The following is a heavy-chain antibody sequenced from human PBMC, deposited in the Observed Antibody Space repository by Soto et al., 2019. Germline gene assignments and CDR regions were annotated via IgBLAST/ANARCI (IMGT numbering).Heavy chain of an antibody. CDR3: ASLGYCSSTSCPTSWFDP. Sequence: QVQLVQSGAEVKKPGSSVKVSCKASGGTFSSYTISWVRQAPGQGLEWMGRIIPILGIANYAQKFQGRVTIPADKSTSTAYMELSSLRSEDTAVYYCASLGYCSSTSCPTSWFDPWGQGTLVTVSS. CDR1: GGTFSSYT. CDR2: IIPILGIA. D-gene: IGHD2-2*01. J-gene: IGHJ5*02. V-gene: IGHV1-69*02.